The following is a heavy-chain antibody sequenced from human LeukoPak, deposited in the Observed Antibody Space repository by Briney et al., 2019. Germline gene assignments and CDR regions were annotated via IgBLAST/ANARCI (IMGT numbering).Heavy chain of an antibody. V-gene: IGHV3-48*02. CDR3: VRDPEALDY. Sequence: SGGSLRLSCAASGFTFSTYSMKWVRQAPGKGGEWVSYITGSSNPIYYADSVKGRFTISRDNAKNSLYLQMNSLRDEDTAVYYCVRDPEALDYWGQGTLVTVSS. CDR1: GFTFSTYS. CDR2: ITGSSNPI. J-gene: IGHJ4*02.